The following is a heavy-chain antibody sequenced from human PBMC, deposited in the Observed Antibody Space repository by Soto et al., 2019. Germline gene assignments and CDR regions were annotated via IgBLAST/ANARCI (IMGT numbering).Heavy chain of an antibody. V-gene: IGHV1-69*13. CDR3: ARGRVATISFWFDP. Sequence: SVKVSCKASGGTFSSYAISWVRQAPGQGLEWMGGIIPIFGTANYAQKFQGRVTITADESTSTAYMELSSLRSEDTAVYYCARGRVATISFWFDPWGQGTLVTVSS. CDR2: IIPIFGTA. D-gene: IGHD5-12*01. J-gene: IGHJ5*02. CDR1: GGTFSSYA.